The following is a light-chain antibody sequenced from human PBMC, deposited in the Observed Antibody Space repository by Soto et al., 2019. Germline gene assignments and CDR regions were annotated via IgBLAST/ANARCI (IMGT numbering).Light chain of an antibody. J-gene: IGKJ1*01. CDR1: QSVGDTY. Sequence: EIVLTQSPGTLSLSPGERATLSCRASQSVGDTYLAWYQQKPGQAPRLLMYSTSIRATGIPDRFTGSGSGTDFTLTITTLEPEDFAVYYCQQYGSSPRTFGLGTKVDIK. V-gene: IGKV3-20*01. CDR2: STS. CDR3: QQYGSSPRT.